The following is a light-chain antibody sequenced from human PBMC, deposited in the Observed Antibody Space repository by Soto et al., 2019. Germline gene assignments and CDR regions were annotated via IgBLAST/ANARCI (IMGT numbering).Light chain of an antibody. CDR2: GAS. V-gene: IGKV3-20*01. J-gene: IGKJ4*01. Sequence: EIVLTRSPGTLSLSPGERATLSCRASQSVSSTYLAWYQQKPGQAPRLLIYGASSRATGIPDRFSGSGSGTDFTLTISRLEPEDFAVYYCQKCGSSPLTFGGETKVDIK. CDR3: QKCGSSPLT. CDR1: QSVSSTY.